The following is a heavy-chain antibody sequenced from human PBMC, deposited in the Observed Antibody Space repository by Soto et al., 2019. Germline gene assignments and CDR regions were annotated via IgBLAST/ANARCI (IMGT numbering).Heavy chain of an antibody. D-gene: IGHD6-6*01. Sequence: SETLSLTCAVYGGSFSGYYWSWIRQPPGKGLEWIGEINHSGSTNYNPSLKSRVTISVDTSKNQFSLKLSSVSAADTAVYYCARGTQQLVVGGMDVWGQGTTVTVSS. V-gene: IGHV4-34*01. J-gene: IGHJ6*02. CDR2: INHSGST. CDR1: GGSFSGYY. CDR3: ARGTQQLVVGGMDV.